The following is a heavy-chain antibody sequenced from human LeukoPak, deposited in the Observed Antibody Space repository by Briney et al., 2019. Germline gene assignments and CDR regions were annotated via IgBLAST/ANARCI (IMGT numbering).Heavy chain of an antibody. CDR1: GGTFSSYA. D-gene: IGHD2-2*02. J-gene: IGHJ6*02. CDR3: AMAGYCSSTSCYTGSGPYYYYGMDV. CDR2: IIPIFGIA. V-gene: IGHV1-69*04. Sequence: ASVKVSCKASGGTFSSYAISWVRQAPEQGLEWMGRIIPIFGIANYAQKFQGRVTITADKSTSTAYMELSSLRSEDTAVYYCAMAGYCSSTSCYTGSGPYYYYGMDVWGQGTTVTVSS.